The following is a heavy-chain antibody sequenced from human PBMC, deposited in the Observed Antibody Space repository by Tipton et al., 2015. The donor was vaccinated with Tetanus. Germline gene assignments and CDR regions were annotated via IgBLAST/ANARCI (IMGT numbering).Heavy chain of an antibody. Sequence: TLSLTCTVSGDPISRGDYYWSWIRQPPGKGLESIGYIYYSGSTYYNPSLKSRVTISVDTSKNQFSLRLSSVTAADTAVYYCARDHGITWGGMGYYYGMDVWGQGTTVTVSS. CDR2: IYYSGST. V-gene: IGHV4-30-4*01. D-gene: IGHD3-16*01. CDR3: ARDHGITWGGMGYYYGMDV. J-gene: IGHJ6*02. CDR1: GDPISRGDYY.